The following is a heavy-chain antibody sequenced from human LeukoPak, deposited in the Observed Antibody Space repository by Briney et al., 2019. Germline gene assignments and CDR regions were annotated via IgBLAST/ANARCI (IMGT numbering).Heavy chain of an antibody. CDR1: GGSVSNGISY. Sequence: SETLSLTCSVSGGSVSNGISYWSWIRQPPGEGLEWIAYISDSGGSDYNPSLRGRVTISLDTSKNQFSLKLSSVTAADTAVYYCARGGGSYYFDYWGQGTLVTVSS. CDR2: ISDSGGS. D-gene: IGHD1-26*01. J-gene: IGHJ4*02. V-gene: IGHV4-61*01. CDR3: ARGGGSYYFDY.